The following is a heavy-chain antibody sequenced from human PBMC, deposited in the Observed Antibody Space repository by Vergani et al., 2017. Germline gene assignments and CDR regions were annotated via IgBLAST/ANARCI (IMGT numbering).Heavy chain of an antibody. V-gene: IGHV3-33*01. CDR1: GFTFNQYG. J-gene: IGHJ5*02. D-gene: IGHD3-10*01. CDR3: ARNCRLLYNGSYP. Sequence: QVQLVESGGGVVQPGRSLRLSCAASGFTFNQYGMHWVRQAPGKGLEWVAVTWSDGNNKQYADSVKGRFTISRDNSKSTMYLQMNSLRDEDTGVYYGARNCRLLYNGSYPWGHEPWSPTLQ. CDR2: TWSDGNNK.